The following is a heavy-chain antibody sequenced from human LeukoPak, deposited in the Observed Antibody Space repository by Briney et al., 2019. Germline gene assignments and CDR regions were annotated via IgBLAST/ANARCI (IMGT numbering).Heavy chain of an antibody. CDR1: GFTFSRYA. CDR3: ARGGYYYDTTGSPGDY. D-gene: IGHD3-22*01. J-gene: IGHJ4*02. CDR2: ISGSGGST. Sequence: GGSLRLSCAASGFTFSRYAMSWVRQAPGKGLEWISAISGSGGSTYYADSVKGRFTISRDNSKNTVYLHMDSLRDGDTAVYFCARGGYYYDTTGSPGDYWGQGTLVTVSS. V-gene: IGHV3-23*01.